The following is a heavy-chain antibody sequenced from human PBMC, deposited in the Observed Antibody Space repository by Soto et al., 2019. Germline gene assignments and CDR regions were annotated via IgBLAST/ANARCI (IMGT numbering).Heavy chain of an antibody. CDR2: ISYDGSNK. CDR3: AKDLGSGSYLFDAFDI. CDR1: GFTFSNYG. V-gene: IGHV3-30*18. Sequence: GGSLRLSCAASGFTFSNYGMHWVRQAPGKGLEWVAVISYDGSNKYYADSVKGRFTTSRDNSKNTLYLQMNSLRAEDTAVYYCAKDLGSGSYLFDAFDIWGQGTMVTVS. D-gene: IGHD1-26*01. J-gene: IGHJ3*02.